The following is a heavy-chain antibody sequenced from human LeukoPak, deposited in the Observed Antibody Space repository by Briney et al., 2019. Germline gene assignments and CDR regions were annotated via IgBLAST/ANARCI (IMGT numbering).Heavy chain of an antibody. J-gene: IGHJ4*02. CDR1: GYSFTSYW. V-gene: IGHV5-51*01. CDR3: ARAHEEYYYDSSGYRHFDY. Sequence: GESLKISCKGSGYSFTSYWIGWVRQMPGKGLEWMGIIYPGDSDTRYSPSFQGQVTISADKSISTAYLQWSSLKASDTAMYYCARAHEEYYYDSSGYRHFDYWGQGTLVTVSS. D-gene: IGHD3-22*01. CDR2: IYPGDSDT.